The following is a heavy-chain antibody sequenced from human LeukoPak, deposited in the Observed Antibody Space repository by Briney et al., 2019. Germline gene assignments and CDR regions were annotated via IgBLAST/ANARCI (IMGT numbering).Heavy chain of an antibody. J-gene: IGHJ5*02. V-gene: IGHV3-23*01. CDR2: ISGSGGST. D-gene: IGHD3-16*01. CDR1: GFTFSSYA. Sequence: GGSLRLSCAASGFTFSSYAMSWVRQAPGKGLEWVSAISGSGGSTYYADSVKGRFAISRDNVKNTLHLQMNSLRAEDTAVYYCASPGGVPTPDPWGQGTLVTVSS. CDR3: ASPGGVPTPDP.